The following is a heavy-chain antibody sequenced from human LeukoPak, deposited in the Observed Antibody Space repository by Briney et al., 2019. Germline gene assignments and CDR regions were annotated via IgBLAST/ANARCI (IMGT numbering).Heavy chain of an antibody. CDR2: INHSGST. D-gene: IGHD3-10*01. CDR1: GGSFSGYY. J-gene: IGHJ4*02. CDR3: ARGRYYGSGSTLPDY. V-gene: IGHV4-34*01. Sequence: SETLSLTCAVYGGSFSGYYWSWIRQPPGKGLEWIREINHSGSTNYNPSLKSRVTISVDTSKNQFSLKLSSVTAADTAVYYCARGRYYGSGSTLPDYWGQGTLVTVSS.